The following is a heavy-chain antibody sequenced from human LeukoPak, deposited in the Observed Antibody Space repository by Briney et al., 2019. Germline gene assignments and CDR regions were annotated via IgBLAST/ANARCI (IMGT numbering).Heavy chain of an antibody. CDR2: IYYSGST. Sequence: SETLSLTCTVSGGSISSSSYYWGWIRQPPGKGLEWIGSIYYSGSTYYNPSLKSRVTISVDTSKNQFSPKLSSATAADTAVYYCARDNYGDSMDLWYWGQGTLVTVSS. V-gene: IGHV4-39*07. CDR1: GGSISSSSYY. J-gene: IGHJ4*02. CDR3: ARDNYGDSMDLWY. D-gene: IGHD4-17*01.